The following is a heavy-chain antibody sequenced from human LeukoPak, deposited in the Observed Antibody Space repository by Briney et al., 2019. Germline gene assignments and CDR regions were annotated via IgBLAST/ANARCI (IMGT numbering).Heavy chain of an antibody. CDR3: AKDPDDYGNDY. CDR2: ISWNSGTI. D-gene: IGHD4-11*01. J-gene: IGHJ4*02. V-gene: IGHV3-9*01. CDR1: GFTFDDYA. Sequence: GGSLRLSCAASGFTFDDYAMHWVRQAPGKGLEWVSGISWNSGTIGYADSVKGRFTISRDNAKNSLYLQMNSLRAEDTAVYYCAKDPDDYGNDYWGQGTLVTVSS.